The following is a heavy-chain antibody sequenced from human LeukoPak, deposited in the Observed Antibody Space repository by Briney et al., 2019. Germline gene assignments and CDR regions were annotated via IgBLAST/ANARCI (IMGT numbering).Heavy chain of an antibody. CDR1: GFTFNRNA. CDR3: ARAKIAAAGTGAFDV. CDR2: FSATDGSA. J-gene: IGHJ3*01. V-gene: IGHV3-23*01. D-gene: IGHD6-13*01. Sequence: GGSLRLSCAASGFTFNRNAISWVRQAPGKGLEWVSAFSATDGSAQYAESVEGRFTISRDNSKSTLFLQMNSLGAEDTAVYYCARAKIAAAGTGAFDVWGQGTLVTVSS.